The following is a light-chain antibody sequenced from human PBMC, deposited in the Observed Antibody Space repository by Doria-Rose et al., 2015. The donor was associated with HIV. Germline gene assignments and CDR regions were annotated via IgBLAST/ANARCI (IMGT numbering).Light chain of an antibody. J-gene: IGKJ3*01. CDR1: QSVGGN. V-gene: IGKV3-15*01. Sequence: EIVMTQSPATLSMSPGERATLSCRASQSVGGNLAWYQQNPGQAPRLLIYGASTRATGIPARFSGSGSGTEFTLTISSLQSEDFAVYYCQEYNNWPPLFTFGPGTKVDIK. CDR2: GAS. CDR3: QEYNNWPPLFT.